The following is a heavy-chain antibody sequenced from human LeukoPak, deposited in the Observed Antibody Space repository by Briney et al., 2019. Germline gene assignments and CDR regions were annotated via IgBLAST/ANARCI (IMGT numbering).Heavy chain of an antibody. CDR1: GGTFSSYA. CDR3: ARDYYDSSGYYYAHDY. D-gene: IGHD3-22*01. J-gene: IGHJ4*02. V-gene: IGHV1-69*05. CDR2: IIPIFGTA. Sequence: SVKVSCKASGGTFSSYAISWVRQAPGQGLEWMGRIIPIFGTANYAQKFQGRVTITTDESTSTAYMELSSLRSEDTAVYYCARDYYDSSGYYYAHDYWGQGTLVTVYS.